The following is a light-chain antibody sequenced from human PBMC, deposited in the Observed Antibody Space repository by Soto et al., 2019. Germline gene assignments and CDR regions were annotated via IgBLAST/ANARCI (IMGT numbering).Light chain of an antibody. CDR3: QQQDTLPRT. CDR2: GAS. CDR1: QSVSSSY. J-gene: IGKJ1*01. Sequence: EIGLTQSACTLSLSPGEGATLSCRASQSVSSSYLAWYQQKFGQAPRLLIYGASNRATGIPDRFSGSGSGTDFTLTISRLEPEDFAVYYCQQQDTLPRTFGQGTKVDI. V-gene: IGKV3-20*01.